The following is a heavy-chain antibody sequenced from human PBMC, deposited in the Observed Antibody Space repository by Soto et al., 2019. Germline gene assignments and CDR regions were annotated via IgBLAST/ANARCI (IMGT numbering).Heavy chain of an antibody. CDR1: GGIFSNYG. Sequence: ASVKVSCKASGGIFSNYGFSWVRQAPGQGLEWMGRINPKSGGTSTAQKFQGWVTMTTDTSISTASMELTRLTSDDTAIYYCARGDSTDCSNGVCSFFYNHDMDVWGQGTTVTVSS. D-gene: IGHD2-8*01. V-gene: IGHV1-2*04. CDR2: INPKSGGT. CDR3: ARGDSTDCSNGVCSFFYNHDMDV. J-gene: IGHJ6*02.